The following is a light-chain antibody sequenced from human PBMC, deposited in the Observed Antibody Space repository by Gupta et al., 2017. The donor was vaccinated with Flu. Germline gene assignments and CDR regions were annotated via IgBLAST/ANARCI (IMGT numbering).Light chain of an antibody. CDR1: ESVRVD. CDR2: GAS. Sequence: PGESVTLSCRASESVRVDLAWIQQKPGLAPRLLLHGASTRATGVPARFSGRGAGTEFTLTITSLQSEDFAVYYCQQYHNWPPTFGQGTKLEI. J-gene: IGKJ2*01. V-gene: IGKV3-15*01. CDR3: QQYHNWPPT.